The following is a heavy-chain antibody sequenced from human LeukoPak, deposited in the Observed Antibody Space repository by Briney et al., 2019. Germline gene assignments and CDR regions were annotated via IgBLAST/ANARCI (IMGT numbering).Heavy chain of an antibody. CDR1: GGSISSYY. V-gene: IGHV4-59*01. CDR2: MYYSGST. Sequence: SETLPLTCTVSGGSISSYYWSWIRQPPGKGLEWIGYMYYSGSTNYNPYLRSRVTISVDTSKNHFSLKLSSVTAADTAVYYCARGGEMATVDYWGQGTLVTVSS. J-gene: IGHJ4*02. CDR3: ARGGEMATVDY. D-gene: IGHD5-24*01.